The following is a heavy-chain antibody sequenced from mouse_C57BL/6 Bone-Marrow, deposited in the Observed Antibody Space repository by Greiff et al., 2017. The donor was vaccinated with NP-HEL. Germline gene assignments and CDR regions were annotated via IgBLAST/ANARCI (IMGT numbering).Heavy chain of an antibody. J-gene: IGHJ1*03. CDR2: IYYSGTI. CDR1: GISITTGNYR. D-gene: IGHD1-1*01. Sequence: DVQLQESGPGLVKPSQTVFLTCTVTGISITTGNYRWSWIRQFPGNKLEWIGYIYYSGTITYNPSLTSRTTITRDTPKNQFFLEMNSLTAEDTATYYCARDYYGSSYGGYFDVWGTGTTVTVSS. CDR3: ARDYYGSSYGGYFDV. V-gene: IGHV3-5*01.